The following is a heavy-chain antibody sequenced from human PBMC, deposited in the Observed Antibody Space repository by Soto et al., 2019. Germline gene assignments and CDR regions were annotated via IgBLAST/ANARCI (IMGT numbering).Heavy chain of an antibody. CDR1: GGSISSYY. V-gene: IGHV4-59*01. Sequence: SETLSLTCTVSGGSISSYYWSWIRQSPGKGLEWIGYIHYSGSTNYNPSLKSRVTISVDTSKNQFSLKLSSVTAADTAVYYCARDNGREQYYDSSGYWYYFDYWGQGTLVTVSS. CDR3: ARDNGREQYYDSSGYWYYFDY. J-gene: IGHJ4*02. D-gene: IGHD3-22*01. CDR2: IHYSGST.